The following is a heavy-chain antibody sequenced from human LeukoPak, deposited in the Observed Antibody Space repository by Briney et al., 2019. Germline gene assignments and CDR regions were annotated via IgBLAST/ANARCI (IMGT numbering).Heavy chain of an antibody. Sequence: GGSLRLSCAASLFTFSNYVMHWVRQAPGEGLEWVAVISNEASTQYYADSVKGRFTLSGDHSKNTLYLQMNRLRAEDTAVYYCARDMGWLQYDYWGQGTLVTVSS. J-gene: IGHJ4*02. V-gene: IGHV3-30*03. CDR2: ISNEASTQ. D-gene: IGHD5-24*01. CDR3: ARDMGWLQYDY. CDR1: LFTFSNYV.